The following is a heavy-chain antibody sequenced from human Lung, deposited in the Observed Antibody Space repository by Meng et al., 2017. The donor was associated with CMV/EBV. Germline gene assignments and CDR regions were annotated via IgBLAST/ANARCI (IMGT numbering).Heavy chain of an antibody. Sequence: QITLKESGPTLVKPXXTLTLTCTFSGFXLSTNGVGVGWIRQPPGKALEWLALIYWDDDKRHSTSLKNRLTITKDTSKNQVVLTMTDMDPADTATYYCAHRTFYYDSSGHYEANFDFWGQGPLVTVSS. CDR3: AHRTFYYDSSGHYEANFDF. V-gene: IGHV2-5*02. CDR2: IYWDDDK. CDR1: GFXLSTNGVG. J-gene: IGHJ4*02. D-gene: IGHD3-22*01.